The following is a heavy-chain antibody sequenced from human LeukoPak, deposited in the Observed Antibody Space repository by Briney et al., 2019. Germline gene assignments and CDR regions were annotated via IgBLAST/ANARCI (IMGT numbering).Heavy chain of an antibody. J-gene: IGHJ4*02. CDR3: ARGRPAEIVVVPAATTPTFDY. CDR1: GGSFSGYY. Sequence: SETLSLTCAVYGGSFSGYYWSWIRQPPGKGLEWIGEINHSGSTNYNPSLKSRVTISVDTSKNQFSLKLSSVTAADTAVYYCARGRPAEIVVVPAATTPTFDYWGQGILVTVSS. D-gene: IGHD2-2*01. V-gene: IGHV4-34*01. CDR2: INHSGST.